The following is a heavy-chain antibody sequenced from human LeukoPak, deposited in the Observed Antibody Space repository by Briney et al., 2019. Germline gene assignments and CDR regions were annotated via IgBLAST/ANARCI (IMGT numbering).Heavy chain of an antibody. D-gene: IGHD2-2*01. CDR3: ARETHIVPAAMRGRAYYFDY. CDR2: INTGNGNT. J-gene: IGHJ4*02. CDR1: GYTFTSYA. V-gene: IGHV1-3*04. Sequence: GASVKVSCKASGYTFTSYAMHWVRQAPGQRLEWMGWINTGNGNTKYSQEFQGRVTMTTDTSTSTAYMELRSLRSDDTAVYYCARETHIVPAAMRGRAYYFDYWGQGTLVTVSS.